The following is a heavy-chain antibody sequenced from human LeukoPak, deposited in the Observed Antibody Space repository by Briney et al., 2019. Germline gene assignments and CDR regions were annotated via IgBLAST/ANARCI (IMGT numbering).Heavy chain of an antibody. CDR3: ASNPNYYDSSGYYYY. J-gene: IGHJ4*01. Sequence: GGSLRLSCAASGFTFSSYWMHWVRQAPGKGLVWVSRINTDGSSTSYADSVKGRFTISRDNAKNTLYLQMNSLRAEDTSVYYCASNPNYYDSSGYYYYWGHGTLVTVSS. CDR1: GFTFSSYW. CDR2: INTDGSST. D-gene: IGHD3-22*01. V-gene: IGHV3-74*01.